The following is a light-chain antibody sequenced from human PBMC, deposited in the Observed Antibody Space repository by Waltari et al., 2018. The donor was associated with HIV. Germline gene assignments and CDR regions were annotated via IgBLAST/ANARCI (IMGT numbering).Light chain of an antibody. CDR1: SSNIGAGYD. V-gene: IGLV1-40*01. Sequence: QSVLTQPPSVSGAPGQRVTISCTGSSSNIGAGYDIHWYLHLPGTAPKLLIYGNSNRPSGVPDRCSGSKSGTSASRASTGLQAEDEADYYGQSYDSSLSGWVFGGGTKLTVL. CDR2: GNS. J-gene: IGLJ3*02. CDR3: QSYDSSLSGWV.